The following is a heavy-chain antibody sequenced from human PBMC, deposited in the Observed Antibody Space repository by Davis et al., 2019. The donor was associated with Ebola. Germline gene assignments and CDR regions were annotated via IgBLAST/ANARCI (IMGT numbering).Heavy chain of an antibody. Sequence: PSETLSLTCTVSGDSISPYYWSWIRQPPGQGLEWIGFVYYTGSTRYNPSLDSRVSISVDTYKNQFSLKLNTVTAADTAFYYCARHAMVRKWDQPNYFDSWGQGTLVTVSS. CDR2: VYYTGST. CDR3: ARHAMVRKWDQPNYFDS. D-gene: IGHD1-26*01. CDR1: GDSISPYY. J-gene: IGHJ4*02. V-gene: IGHV4-59*08.